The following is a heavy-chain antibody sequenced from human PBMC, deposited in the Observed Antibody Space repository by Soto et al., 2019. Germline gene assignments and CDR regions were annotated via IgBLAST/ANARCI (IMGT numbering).Heavy chain of an antibody. V-gene: IGHV3-23*01. CDR2: ITGSGGST. CDR3: ARQGPRMYYFDY. J-gene: IGHJ4*02. CDR1: GFTFSTYA. Sequence: SGGSLRLSCAASGFTFSTYAMIWVRQAPGKGLEWVSVITGSGGSTYYADSVKGRFTISRDTSKNTLFLQMNSLRAEDTAVFYCARQGPRMYYFDYWGQGTLVTVSS.